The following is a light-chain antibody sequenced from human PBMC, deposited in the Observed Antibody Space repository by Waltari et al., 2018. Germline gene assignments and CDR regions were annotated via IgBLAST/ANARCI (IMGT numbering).Light chain of an antibody. CDR3: QHYVRLPAT. CDR2: GAS. Sequence: EIVLTQSPGSLSSSPGERVTLSCRASPSVSRALAWYQQNPGQPPRLLIFGASNRATGIPDRFSGSGSGTDFSLTISRLEPEDFAVYYCQHYVRLPATFGQGTKVEIK. J-gene: IGKJ1*01. CDR1: PSVSRA. V-gene: IGKV3-20*01.